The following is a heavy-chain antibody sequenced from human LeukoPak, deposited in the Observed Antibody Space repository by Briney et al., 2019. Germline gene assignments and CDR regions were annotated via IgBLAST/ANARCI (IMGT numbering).Heavy chain of an antibody. D-gene: IGHD1-26*01. Sequence: ASVKVSCKASGYTFTGYYMHWVRQATGQGLEWMGWMNPNSGNTGYAQKFQGRVTITRNTSISTAYMELSSLRSEDTAVYYCARLNSGSYSPAYFDYWGRGTLVTVSS. CDR3: ARLNSGSYSPAYFDY. CDR1: GYTFTGYY. V-gene: IGHV1-8*03. CDR2: MNPNSGNT. J-gene: IGHJ4*02.